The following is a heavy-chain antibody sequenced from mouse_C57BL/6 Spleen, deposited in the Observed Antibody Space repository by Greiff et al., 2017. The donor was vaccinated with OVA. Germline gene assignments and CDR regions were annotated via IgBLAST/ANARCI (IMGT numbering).Heavy chain of an antibody. Sequence: VQLQQPGAELVRPGSSVKLSCKASGYTFTSYWMDWVKQRPGQGLEWIGNIYPSDSETHYNQKFKDKATLTVDKSSSTAYMQLSSLTSEDSAVYYCARVQLSYYYAMDYWGQGTSVTVSS. J-gene: IGHJ4*01. V-gene: IGHV1-61*01. CDR2: IYPSDSET. CDR3: ARVQLSYYYAMDY. CDR1: GYTFTSYW. D-gene: IGHD1-2*01.